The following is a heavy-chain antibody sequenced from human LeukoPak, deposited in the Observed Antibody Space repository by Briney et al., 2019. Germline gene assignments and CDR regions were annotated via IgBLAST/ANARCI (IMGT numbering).Heavy chain of an antibody. CDR1: GFTFSVAA. V-gene: IGHV3-23*01. CDR3: AKDIQLST. CDR2: IGASGEST. Sequence: GGSLRLSCAASGFTFSVAATTWVRQAPGKGLEWVSLIGASGESTYYADSVKGRFTISRDNSKNTLSLQMNSLRVEDTAMYFCAKDIQLSTWGLGTMVTVSS. J-gene: IGHJ3*01. D-gene: IGHD5-24*01.